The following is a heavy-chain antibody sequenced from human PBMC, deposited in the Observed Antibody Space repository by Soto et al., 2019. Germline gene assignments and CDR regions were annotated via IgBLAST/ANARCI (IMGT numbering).Heavy chain of an antibody. V-gene: IGHV3-21*06. CDR1: VSSLRTYH. CDR3: ARVGTDYGSGSTYYSDY. CDR2: ISPSSSFL. J-gene: IGHJ4*02. Sequence: WGSLPIPCVSSVSSLRTYHMNWVRHAPGTGLDWVSSISPSSSFLRYADSVKGRLSISRDNAKSSVNLQMKSLRAEDTAVYYCARVGTDYGSGSTYYSDYWGRGTMVTVSS. D-gene: IGHD3-10*01.